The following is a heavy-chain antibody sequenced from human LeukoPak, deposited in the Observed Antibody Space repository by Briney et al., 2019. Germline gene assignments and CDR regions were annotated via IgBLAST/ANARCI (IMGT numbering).Heavy chain of an antibody. J-gene: IGHJ6*02. Sequence: GGSLRLSCAASGFTFSSYSMNWDRQAPGKGLEWVSYISSGSSTIYYADSVKGRFTISRDNAKNSLYLQMNSLRAEDTAVYYCARDPPYDYGDYAWYYGMDVWGQGTTVTVSS. CDR3: ARDPPYDYGDYAWYYGMDV. CDR1: GFTFSSYS. D-gene: IGHD4-17*01. V-gene: IGHV3-48*04. CDR2: ISSGSSTI.